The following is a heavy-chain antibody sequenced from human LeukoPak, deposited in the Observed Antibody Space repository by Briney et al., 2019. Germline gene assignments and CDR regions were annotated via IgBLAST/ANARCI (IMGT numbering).Heavy chain of an antibody. Sequence: RASVKVSCKASGGTFSSYAISWVRQAPGQGLEWMGGIIPIFGTANYAQKFQGRVTITTDESTSTAYMELSSLRSEDTAVYYCARGARLLTIFGVVSWFDPWGQGTLVTVSS. CDR3: ARGARLLTIFGVVSWFDP. CDR2: IIPIFGTA. CDR1: GGTFSSYA. J-gene: IGHJ5*02. D-gene: IGHD3-3*01. V-gene: IGHV1-69*05.